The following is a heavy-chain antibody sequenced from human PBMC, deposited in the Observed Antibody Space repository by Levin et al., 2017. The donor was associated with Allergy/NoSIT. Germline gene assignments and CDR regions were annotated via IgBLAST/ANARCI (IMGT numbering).Heavy chain of an antibody. V-gene: IGHV1-2*02. CDR3: ARSAMTTVFSLKDY. J-gene: IGHJ4*02. Sequence: ASVKVSCKASGYTFTGYYMHWVRQAPGQGLEWMGWINPNSGGTNYAQKFQGRVTMTRDTSISTAYMELSRLRSDDTAVYYCARSAMTTVFSLKDYWGQGTLVTVSS. CDR1: GYTFTGYY. CDR2: INPNSGGT. D-gene: IGHD4-11*01.